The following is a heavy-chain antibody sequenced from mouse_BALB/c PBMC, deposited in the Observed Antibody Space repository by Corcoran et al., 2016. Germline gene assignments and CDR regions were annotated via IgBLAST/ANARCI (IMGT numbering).Heavy chain of an antibody. CDR2: INPYNGGT. V-gene: IGHV1-18*01. D-gene: IGHD2-4*01. CDR3: ARGGDYDGYYFDY. CDR1: GYSFTGYT. Sequence: EVQLQQSGPELVKPGASMKISCKASGYSFTGYTMNWVKQSHGKNLEWIGLINPYNGGTSYNQEFKGKDTLTVDKSSSTAYMELLSLTSEDSAVYCCARGGDYDGYYFDYCCQGTTLTVAS. J-gene: IGHJ2*01.